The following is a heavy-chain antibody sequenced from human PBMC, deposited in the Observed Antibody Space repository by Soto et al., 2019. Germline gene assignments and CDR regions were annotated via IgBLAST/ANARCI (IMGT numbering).Heavy chain of an antibody. J-gene: IGHJ4*02. V-gene: IGHV3-30-3*01. D-gene: IGHD2-2*01. CDR3: ARERYRSTNCPDY. CDR1: GFTFSTYA. CDR2: VSFDGSSK. Sequence: QVQLVESGGGVVQPGRSLRLSCAASGFTFSTYAMHWVRQPPGKGLEWVAVVSFDGSSKYYADSVRDRFTISRDNSKNTLYLQMNSLRAEDTAVYYCARERYRSTNCPDYWGQGTLVTVSS.